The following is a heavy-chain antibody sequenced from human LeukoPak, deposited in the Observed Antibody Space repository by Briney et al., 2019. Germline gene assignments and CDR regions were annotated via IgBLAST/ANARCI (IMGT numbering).Heavy chain of an antibody. D-gene: IGHD4-11*01. CDR2: IYYSGST. Sequence: SETLSLTCTVSGGSISSSSYYWGWIRQPPGRGLEWIGSIYYSGSTYYNPSLKSRVTISVDASKNQFSLKLSSGTAADTAVYYCARQEAYSNNWFDPWGQGTLVTVSS. CDR1: GGSISSSSYY. J-gene: IGHJ5*02. CDR3: ARQEAYSNNWFDP. V-gene: IGHV4-39*01.